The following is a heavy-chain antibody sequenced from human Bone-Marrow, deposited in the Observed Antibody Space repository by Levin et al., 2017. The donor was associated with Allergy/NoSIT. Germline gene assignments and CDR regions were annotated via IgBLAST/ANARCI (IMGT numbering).Heavy chain of an antibody. Sequence: GESLKISCAASGFTFSSYAMHWVRQAPGKGLEWVAVISYDGSNKYYADSVKGRFTISRDNSKNTLYLQMNSLRAEDTAVYYCARGPPIPNYDFWYYGMDVWGQGTTVTVSS. CDR3: ARGPPIPNYDFWYYGMDV. CDR1: GFTFSSYA. J-gene: IGHJ6*02. CDR2: ISYDGSNK. V-gene: IGHV3-30*04. D-gene: IGHD3-3*01.